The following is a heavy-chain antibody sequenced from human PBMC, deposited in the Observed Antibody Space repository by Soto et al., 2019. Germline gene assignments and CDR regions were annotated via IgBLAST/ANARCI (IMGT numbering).Heavy chain of an antibody. CDR1: GYTFTSYD. Sequence: ASVKVSCKASGYTFTSYDINWVRQATGQGLEWMGWMNPNSGNTGYAQKFQGRVTMTRNTSISTAYMELSSLRSEDTAVYYCARGWNPYDFWSGNWYFDLWGRGTLVTAPQ. CDR3: ARGWNPYDFWSGNWYFDL. D-gene: IGHD3-3*01. CDR2: MNPNSGNT. J-gene: IGHJ2*01. V-gene: IGHV1-8*01.